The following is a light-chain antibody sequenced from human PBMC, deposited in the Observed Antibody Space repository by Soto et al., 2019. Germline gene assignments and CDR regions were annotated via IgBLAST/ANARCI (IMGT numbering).Light chain of an antibody. CDR2: AAF. Sequence: DIPMTQSPSSLSASVGDRVTITCRASQDITNYLAWYQQKPGKVPKLLIYAAFTLQTGVPSRFSGSGSGTDFTLTISSLQPEDVATYYCQKYNSGPFTFGPGTKVDIK. J-gene: IGKJ3*01. CDR1: QDITNY. CDR3: QKYNSGPFT. V-gene: IGKV1-27*01.